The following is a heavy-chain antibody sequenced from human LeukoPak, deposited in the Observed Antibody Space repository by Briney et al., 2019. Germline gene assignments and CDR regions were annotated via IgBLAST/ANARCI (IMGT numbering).Heavy chain of an antibody. CDR3: ARGDNVLRFLEVDAFDI. CDR1: GGSFSSYY. V-gene: IGHV4-34*01. D-gene: IGHD3-3*01. CDR2: INYSGST. Sequence: PSETLSLTCVVYGGSFSSYYWSWIRQPQGKRLEWIGEINYSGSTDYNPSLKSRVTISVDTSKNQFSLRLSSVTAADTTVYYCARGDNVLRFLEVDAFDIWGQGTMVTVCS. J-gene: IGHJ3*02.